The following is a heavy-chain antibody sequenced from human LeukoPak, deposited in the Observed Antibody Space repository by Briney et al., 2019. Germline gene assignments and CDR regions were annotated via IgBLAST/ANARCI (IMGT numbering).Heavy chain of an antibody. Sequence: PSETLSLTCTVSGGSISSYYWSWIRRPPGKGPEWIGYIYYSGSTNYNPSLKSRVTISVDTSKNQFSLKLSSVTAADTAVYYCARHRIAAAGPYYFDYWGQGTLVTVSS. D-gene: IGHD6-13*01. V-gene: IGHV4-59*08. J-gene: IGHJ4*02. CDR2: IYYSGST. CDR3: ARHRIAAAGPYYFDY. CDR1: GGSISSYY.